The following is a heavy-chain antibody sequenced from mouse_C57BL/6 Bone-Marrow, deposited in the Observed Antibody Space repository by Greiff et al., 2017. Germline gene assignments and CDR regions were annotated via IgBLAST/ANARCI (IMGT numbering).Heavy chain of an antibody. V-gene: IGHV7-3*01. J-gene: IGHJ2*01. D-gene: IGHD1-1*01. CDR1: GFTFTDYY. Sequence: EVMLVESGGGLVQPGGSLSLSCAASGFTFTDYYMSWVRQPPGKALEWLGFIRNKANGYTTEYSASVKGRFTISRDNSQSILYLQMNALRAEDSATYYCARYYHGSRGYYFDYWGQGTTLTVSS. CDR2: IRNKANGYTT. CDR3: ARYYHGSRGYYFDY.